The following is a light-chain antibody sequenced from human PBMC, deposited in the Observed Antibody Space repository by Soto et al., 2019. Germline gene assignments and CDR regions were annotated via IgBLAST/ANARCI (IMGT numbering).Light chain of an antibody. V-gene: IGKV1-5*01. Sequence: DIQMTQSPSTLSASVGDRVTITCRARQSISSWLAWYQQKPGKDPKLLIYDASSLESGVPSRFSGSGSGTEFTLTISSLQPDDFASDYCQQYNSYLTFGQGTKVEIK. CDR1: QSISSW. CDR3: QQYNSYLT. J-gene: IGKJ1*01. CDR2: DAS.